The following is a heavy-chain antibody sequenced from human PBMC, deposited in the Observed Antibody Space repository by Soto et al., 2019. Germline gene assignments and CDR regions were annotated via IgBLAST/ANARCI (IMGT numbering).Heavy chain of an antibody. CDR1: GFTVSSNY. V-gene: IGHV3-53*01. CDR2: IYSGGST. J-gene: IGHJ6*02. Sequence: HPGGSLRLSCAASGFTVSSNYMSWVRQAPGKGLEWVSVIYSGGSTYYADSVKGRFTISRDNSKNTLYLQMNSLRAEDTAVYYCARGIRFLEWLLPADYYYGMDVWGQGTTVTVSS. D-gene: IGHD3-3*01. CDR3: ARGIRFLEWLLPADYYYGMDV.